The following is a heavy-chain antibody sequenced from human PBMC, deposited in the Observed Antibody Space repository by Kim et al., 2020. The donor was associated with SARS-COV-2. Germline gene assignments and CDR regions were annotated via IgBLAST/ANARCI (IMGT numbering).Heavy chain of an antibody. D-gene: IGHD5-18*01. CDR1: GGSFSGYY. CDR2: INHSGST. V-gene: IGHV4-34*01. J-gene: IGHJ4*02. Sequence: SETLSLTCAVYGGSFSGYYWSWIRQPPGKGLEWIGEINHSGSTNYNPSLKSRVTISVDTSKNQFSLKLSSVTAADTAVYYCARGSSQLTEDYWGQGTLVTVSS. CDR3: ARGSSQLTEDY.